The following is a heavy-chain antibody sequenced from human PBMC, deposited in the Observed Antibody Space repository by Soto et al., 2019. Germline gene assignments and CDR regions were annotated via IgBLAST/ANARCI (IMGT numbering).Heavy chain of an antibody. V-gene: IGHV3-30-3*01. CDR2: ISYDGSNK. D-gene: IGHD6-19*01. CDR1: GFTFSSYA. J-gene: IGHJ5*02. CDR3: ARGYSSGWYVLRWFDP. Sequence: QVQLVESGGGVVQPGRSLRLSCAASGFTFSSYAMHWVRQAPGKGLEWVAVISYDGSNKYYADSVKGRFTISRDNSKNTLYLQMNSLRAEDTAVYYCARGYSSGWYVLRWFDPWGQGTLVTVSS.